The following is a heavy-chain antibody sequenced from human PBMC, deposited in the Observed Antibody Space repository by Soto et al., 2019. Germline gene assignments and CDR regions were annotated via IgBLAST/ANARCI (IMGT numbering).Heavy chain of an antibody. CDR2: ISSSSIYT. CDR3: ARVSYDSTFYYHNLDSHFDY. CDR1: GFTFSDYY. J-gene: IGHJ4*02. V-gene: IGHV3-11*06. D-gene: IGHD3-22*01. Sequence: PGGSLRLSCAASGFTFSDYYMTWIRQAPGKGLEWVSYISSSSIYTNYADSLKGRFTISRDNAKNSLYLQMNSLRAEDTAVYYCARVSYDSTFYYHNLDSHFDYWGQGTLVTVSS.